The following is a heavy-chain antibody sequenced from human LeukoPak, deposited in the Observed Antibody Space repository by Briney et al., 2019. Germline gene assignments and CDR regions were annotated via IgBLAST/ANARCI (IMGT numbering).Heavy chain of an antibody. Sequence: GGSLRLSCAASGFTFSSYAMSWVRQAPGKGLEWVSAISGSGGSTYYADSVKGRFTVSRDNSKNTLYLQMNSLRAEDTAVYFCAKDGAVADIFRAFRAFEYWGQGTLVTVSS. CDR1: GFTFSSYA. J-gene: IGHJ4*02. CDR2: ISGSGGST. D-gene: IGHD6-19*01. CDR3: AKDGAVADIFRAFRAFEY. V-gene: IGHV3-23*01.